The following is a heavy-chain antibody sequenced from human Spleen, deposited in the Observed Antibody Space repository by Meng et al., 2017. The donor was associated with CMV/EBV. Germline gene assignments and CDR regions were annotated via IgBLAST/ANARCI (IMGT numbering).Heavy chain of an antibody. Sequence: QVQLVQSGAEVKKPGASVKVSCKASGYTFTGYYMHWVRQAPGQGLEWMGWINPNSGGTNYAQKFQGRVTMTRDTSISTAYMELSRLRSDDTAVYYCARDGYYYDSSGYQPADYWDQGTLVTVSS. CDR1: GYTFTGYY. CDR2: INPNSGGT. V-gene: IGHV1-2*02. D-gene: IGHD3-22*01. J-gene: IGHJ4*02. CDR3: ARDGYYYDSSGYQPADY.